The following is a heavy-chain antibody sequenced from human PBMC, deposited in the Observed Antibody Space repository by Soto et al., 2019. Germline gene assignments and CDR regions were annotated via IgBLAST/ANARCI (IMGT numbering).Heavy chain of an antibody. D-gene: IGHD4-17*01. Sequence: VQLVESGGGLVKPGGSLRLSCAASGFTFSSYSMNWVRQAPGKGLEWVSSISSSSSYIYYADSVKGRFTISRDNAKNSLYLQMNSLRAEDTAVYYCAALPTVTRVGNAFDIWGQGTMVTVSS. J-gene: IGHJ3*02. CDR2: ISSSSSYI. V-gene: IGHV3-21*01. CDR1: GFTFSSYS. CDR3: AALPTVTRVGNAFDI.